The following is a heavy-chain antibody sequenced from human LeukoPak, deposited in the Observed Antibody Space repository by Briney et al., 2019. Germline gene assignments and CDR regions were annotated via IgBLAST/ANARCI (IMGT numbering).Heavy chain of an antibody. Sequence: GASVKVSCKASGYTFTGYYMHWVRQAPGQGLEWMGWISAYNGNTNYAQKLQGRVTMTTDTSTSTAYMELRSLRSDDTAVYYCARARNYYYDSSGYYSDYWGQGTLVTVSS. D-gene: IGHD3-22*01. V-gene: IGHV1-18*04. J-gene: IGHJ4*02. CDR3: ARARNYYYDSSGYYSDY. CDR1: GYTFTGYY. CDR2: ISAYNGNT.